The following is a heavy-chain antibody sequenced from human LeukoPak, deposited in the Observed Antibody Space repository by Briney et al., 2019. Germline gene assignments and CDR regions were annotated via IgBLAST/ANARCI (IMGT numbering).Heavy chain of an antibody. CDR2: ISISGDYT. J-gene: IGHJ4*02. CDR3: ANPEWGTYLVGFDY. V-gene: IGHV3-23*01. Sequence: GGSLRLSCAASGFTFSSSAMNWVRQAPGKGLEWVSAISISGDYTYYAESVKGRFTISRDNSKNTLYLRMNSLRAEDTAVYFCANPEWGTYLVGFDYWGQGTLVTVSS. D-gene: IGHD1-26*01. CDR1: GFTFSSSA.